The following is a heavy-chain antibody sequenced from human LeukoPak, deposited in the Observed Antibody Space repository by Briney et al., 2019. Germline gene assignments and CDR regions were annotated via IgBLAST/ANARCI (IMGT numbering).Heavy chain of an antibody. CDR3: ARESVTIVHPGSWFDP. Sequence: ASVKVSCKASGYTFTGYYMHWVRQAPGQGLEWMGWINPNSGGTNYAQKFQGRVTMTRDTSISTAYMELSRLRSDGTAVYYCARESVTIVHPGSWFDPWGQGTLVTVSS. CDR1: GYTFTGYY. CDR2: INPNSGGT. V-gene: IGHV1-2*02. J-gene: IGHJ5*02. D-gene: IGHD3-10*01.